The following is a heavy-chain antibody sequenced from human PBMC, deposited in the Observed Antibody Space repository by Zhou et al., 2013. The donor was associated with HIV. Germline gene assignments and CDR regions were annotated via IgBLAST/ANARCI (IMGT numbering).Heavy chain of an antibody. V-gene: IGHV4-38-2*01. Sequence: VQLQESGPGVVKTSETLSLTCGVSDYSISSGYYWGWIRQPPGRGLEWIGSIYHSGSTYYNPSLKSRVTISIDTSKNQFSLKLSSVTAADTAMYYCVRWFGQLFYYGMGRLGPKGPRSPSPQ. D-gene: IGHD3-10*01. CDR2: IYHSGST. CDR1: DYSISSGYY. CDR3: VRWFGQLFYYGMGR. J-gene: IGHJ6*04.